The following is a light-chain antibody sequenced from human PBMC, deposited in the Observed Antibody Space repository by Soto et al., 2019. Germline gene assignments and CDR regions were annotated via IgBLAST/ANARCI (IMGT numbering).Light chain of an antibody. V-gene: IGLV2-23*02. CDR3: CSSASSSSLYV. CDR2: EVS. Sequence: QSVLTQPASVSGSPGQSITISCTGTSSDVGSYNLVSWYQQHPGKAPKLMIYEVSKRPSGVSNRFSGSKSGNTASLTISGLQAEDEADYYCCSSASSSSLYVFGTGTKVSVL. CDR1: SSDVGSYNL. J-gene: IGLJ1*01.